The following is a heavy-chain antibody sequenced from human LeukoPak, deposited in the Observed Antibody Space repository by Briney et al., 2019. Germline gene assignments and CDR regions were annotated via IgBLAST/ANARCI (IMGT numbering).Heavy chain of an antibody. D-gene: IGHD2-2*02. CDR1: GGSISSYY. Sequence: PSETLSLTCTVSGGSISSYYWSWIRQPPGKGLEWIGYIYYSGSTNCNPSLKSRVTISVDTSKNQFSLKLSSVTAADTAVYYCATLGDRYCSSTSCYTGFDYWGQGTLVTVSS. J-gene: IGHJ4*02. CDR2: IYYSGST. CDR3: ATLGDRYCSSTSCYTGFDY. V-gene: IGHV4-59*01.